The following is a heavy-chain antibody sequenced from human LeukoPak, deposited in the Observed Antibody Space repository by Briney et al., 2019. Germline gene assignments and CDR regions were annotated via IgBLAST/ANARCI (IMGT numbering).Heavy chain of an antibody. J-gene: IGHJ4*02. CDR3: VRETTETSGFDY. Sequence: SETLSLTCTVSGGSISSSSYYWGWLRQPPGKGLEWIGSIYYSGSTYYNPSLKSRVTISVDTSKNQFSLKLSSVTAADTAVYYCVRETTETSGFDYWGQGTLVTVSS. V-gene: IGHV4-39*02. CDR2: IYYSGST. D-gene: IGHD4-17*01. CDR1: GGSISSSSYY.